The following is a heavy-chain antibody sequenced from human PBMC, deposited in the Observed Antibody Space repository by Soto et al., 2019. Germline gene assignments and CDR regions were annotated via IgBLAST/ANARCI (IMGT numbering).Heavy chain of an antibody. V-gene: IGHV1-69*02. Sequence: QVQLVQSGAEVKKPGSSVKVSCTASRGTFSYNTISWVRQAPGQGLEWMGRVIPMVGMSSYAQKFQGRLTGTADKSTSTVYMVLISRRPEDTAVYYFATNYGSGSTHFVYCGQGTLVTGSS. CDR3: ATNYGSGSTHFVY. J-gene: IGHJ4*02. D-gene: IGHD3-10*01. CDR1: RGTFSYNT. CDR2: VIPMVGMS.